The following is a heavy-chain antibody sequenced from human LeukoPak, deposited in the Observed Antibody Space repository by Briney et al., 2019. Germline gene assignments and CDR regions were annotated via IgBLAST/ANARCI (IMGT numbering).Heavy chain of an antibody. D-gene: IGHD3-10*01. J-gene: IGHJ4*02. V-gene: IGHV3-21*01. CDR1: GFTFSSFT. CDR2: ISSSSNFI. Sequence: PGGSLRLSCAASGFTFSSFTMNWVRQAPGKGLEWVSSISSSSNFIYYADSLKGRFTISRDNAKNSLYLQMNSLRAEDTAVHYCASEGSGSYSDYWGQGTLVTVSS. CDR3: ASEGSGSYSDY.